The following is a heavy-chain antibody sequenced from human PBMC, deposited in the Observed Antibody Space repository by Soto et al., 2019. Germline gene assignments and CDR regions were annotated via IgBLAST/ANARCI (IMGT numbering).Heavy chain of an antibody. CDR2: ISSDGSST. Sequence: EVQLLESGGGLVQPGGYLRLSCAASGFTFSAYWMHWVRQAPGKGLVWVSRISSDGSSTTYADCAEDRFIISRDNAKNTLYLQLNSLRAEDTAVYYCARGSRGYSYGYNDYWGQGTLVSVSS. CDR3: ARGSRGYSYGYNDY. D-gene: IGHD5-18*01. CDR1: GFTFSAYW. J-gene: IGHJ4*02. V-gene: IGHV3-74*01.